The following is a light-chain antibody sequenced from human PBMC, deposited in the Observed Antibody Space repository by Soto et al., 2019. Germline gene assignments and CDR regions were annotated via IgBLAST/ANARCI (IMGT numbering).Light chain of an antibody. Sequence: QSVLTQPPSASGTPGQRVTISCSGSSTNIGSNYAYWYQQLPGTAPKLVIYANSQRPSGVPDRFSGSKSGTSASLAISGLRAEDEADYYCATWDGSLRGVLFGGGTKLTVL. CDR2: ANS. CDR1: STNIGSNY. J-gene: IGLJ2*01. V-gene: IGLV1-47*01. CDR3: ATWDGSLRGVL.